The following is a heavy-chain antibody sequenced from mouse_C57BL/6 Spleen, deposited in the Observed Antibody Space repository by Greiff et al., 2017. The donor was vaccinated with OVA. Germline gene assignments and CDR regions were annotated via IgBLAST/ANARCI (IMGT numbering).Heavy chain of an antibody. J-gene: IGHJ1*03. CDR2: IYPGDGDT. Sequence: VQLQESGPELVKPGASVKISCKASGYAFSSSWMNWVKQRPGKGLEWIGRIYPGDGDTNYNGKFKGKATLTADKSSSTAYMQLSSLTSEDSAVYFCARDGYPWYFDVWGTGTTVTVSS. D-gene: IGHD2-3*01. CDR3: ARDGYPWYFDV. CDR1: GYAFSSSW. V-gene: IGHV1-82*01.